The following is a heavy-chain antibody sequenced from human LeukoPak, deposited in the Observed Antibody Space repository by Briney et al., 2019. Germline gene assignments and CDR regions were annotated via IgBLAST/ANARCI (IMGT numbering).Heavy chain of an antibody. J-gene: IGHJ1*01. Sequence: SETLSLTCSVSGASITTTNFWWPWIPQSPGRGLEWIGHIHDRESDKYNPALESRATLSVDTSKNQFSLKLNSVTAADTAVYYCASDFDGHSTGWIPFQHWGQGTLVTVSS. CDR3: ASDFDGHSTGWIPFQH. CDR1: GASITTTNFW. CDR2: IHDRESD. V-gene: IGHV4-61*01. D-gene: IGHD6-19*01.